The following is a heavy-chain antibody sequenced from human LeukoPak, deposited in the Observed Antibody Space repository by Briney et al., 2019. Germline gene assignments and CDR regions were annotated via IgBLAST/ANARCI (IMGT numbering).Heavy chain of an antibody. Sequence: GGSLRLSCAASGFIFSDYGMHWVRQAPGKGLEWVALIWYDGTKKYYTDSVKGRFTISRDNSKNTLYLQMNSLRAEDTAVYYCARRSGSYPDYWGQGTLVTVSS. J-gene: IGHJ4*02. V-gene: IGHV3-33*01. CDR1: GFIFSDYG. CDR2: IWYDGTKK. CDR3: ARRSGSYPDY. D-gene: IGHD1-26*01.